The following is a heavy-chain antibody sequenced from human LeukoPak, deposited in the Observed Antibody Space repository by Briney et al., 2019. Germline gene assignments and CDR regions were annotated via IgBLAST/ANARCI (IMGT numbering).Heavy chain of an antibody. CDR1: GYTFTGYY. Sequence: GASVKVSCKASGYTFTGYYMHWVRQAPGQGLEWMGRINPNSGGTNYAQKFQGRVTMTRDTSISTAYMELSRLRSDDTAVYYCARCPLPGYSYAKWYYMDVWGKGTTVTVSS. V-gene: IGHV1-2*06. CDR3: ARCPLPGYSYAKWYYMDV. J-gene: IGHJ6*03. CDR2: INPNSGGT. D-gene: IGHD5-18*01.